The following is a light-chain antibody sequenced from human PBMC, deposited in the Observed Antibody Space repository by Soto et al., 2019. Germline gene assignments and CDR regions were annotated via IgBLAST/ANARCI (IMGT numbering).Light chain of an antibody. CDR3: QQRSNWALT. CDR2: GAS. J-gene: IGKJ4*01. Sequence: EIVLTQSPGTLSLSPGERATLSCRASQSVTSNYLAWYQQKPGQAPRLLIYGASTRAAGVPDRFSGSGSGTDFTLTISSLEPEDFAVYYCQQRSNWALTFGGGTKVEIK. V-gene: IGKV3D-20*02. CDR1: QSVTSNY.